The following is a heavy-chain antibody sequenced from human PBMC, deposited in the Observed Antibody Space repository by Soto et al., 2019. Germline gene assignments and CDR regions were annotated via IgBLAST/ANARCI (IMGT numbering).Heavy chain of an antibody. J-gene: IGHJ6*02. CDR3: ARDSRVVVINGSPYYYYGMDV. Sequence: SETLSLTCAVSGGSISSSNWWSWVRQPLGKGLEWIGEIYHSGSTNYNPSLKSRVTISVDKSKNQFSLKLSSVTAADTAVYYCARDSRVVVINGSPYYYYGMDVWGQGTTVTSP. D-gene: IGHD3-22*01. CDR1: GGSISSSNW. CDR2: IYHSGST. V-gene: IGHV4-4*02.